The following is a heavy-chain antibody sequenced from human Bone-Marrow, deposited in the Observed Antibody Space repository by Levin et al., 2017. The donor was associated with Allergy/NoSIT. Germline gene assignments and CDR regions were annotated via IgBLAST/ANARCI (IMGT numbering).Heavy chain of an antibody. V-gene: IGHV2-70*17. CDR3: ARSPHLGHNYGYDYVLDV. CDR2: IAWDDDK. D-gene: IGHD5-18*01. Sequence: SGPTLVKPTQTLTLTCTFSGFSLTTSGMCVTWIRQPPGKALEWLARIAWDDDKFYSSSLKTRLTISKDTSKNQVALTMTGMDTEDTATYYCARSPHLGHNYGYDYVLDVWGRGTAVTVSS. CDR1: GFSLTTSGMC. J-gene: IGHJ6*02.